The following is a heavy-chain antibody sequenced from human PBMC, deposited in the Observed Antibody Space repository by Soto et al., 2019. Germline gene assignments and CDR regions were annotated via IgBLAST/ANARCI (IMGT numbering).Heavy chain of an antibody. Sequence: GGSLRLSCAASGFTFSSYAMSWVRQAPGKGLEWVSAISGSGGSTYYADSVKGRFTISRDNSKNTLYLQMNSLRAEDTAVYYCAKGPYDSSGYYYNYYYYGMDVWGQGTTVTVSS. D-gene: IGHD3-22*01. CDR1: GFTFSSYA. CDR3: AKGPYDSSGYYYNYYYYGMDV. V-gene: IGHV3-23*01. CDR2: ISGSGGST. J-gene: IGHJ6*02.